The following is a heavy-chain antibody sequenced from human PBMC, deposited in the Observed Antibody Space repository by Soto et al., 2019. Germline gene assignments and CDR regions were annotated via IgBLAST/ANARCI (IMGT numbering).Heavy chain of an antibody. CDR3: ARDDAFANENAFDL. CDR1: GFSSRTNG. V-gene: IGHV3-33*01. J-gene: IGHJ3*01. D-gene: IGHD1-1*01. Sequence: QVQLVESGGGLVQPGTSLRLSCAVSGFSSRTNGFHCARKPPGKGLQWVAVISPKGHSDSVEGRFTISRDNSKDTLYLQMNNLRAEDTAVYYCARDDAFANENAFDLWGQGTKVTVSS. CDR2: ISPK.